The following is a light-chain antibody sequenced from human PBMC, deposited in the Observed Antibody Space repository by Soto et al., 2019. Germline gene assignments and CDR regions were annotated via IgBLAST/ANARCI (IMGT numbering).Light chain of an antibody. CDR1: SSDVGGYNY. Sequence: QSALTQPASVSGSPGQSITISCTGTSSDVGGYNYVSWYQQNPGTAPKVMIYEVSNRPSGVSNRFSGSKSGNTASLTISGLQAEDEDDYYCSSYTTSGTPVFGGGTKLT. V-gene: IGLV2-14*01. J-gene: IGLJ3*02. CDR3: SSYTTSGTPV. CDR2: EVS.